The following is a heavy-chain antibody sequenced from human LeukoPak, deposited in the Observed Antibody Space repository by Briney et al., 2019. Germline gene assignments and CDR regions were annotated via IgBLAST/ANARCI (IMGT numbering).Heavy chain of an antibody. V-gene: IGHV4-59*01. CDR2: IYYSGST. Sequence: PSETLSLTCTVSGGSISSYYWSWIRQPPGKGLEWIGYIYYSGSTNYNPSLKSRVTISVDTSKNQFSLKLSSVTAADTAVYYCARSTDSSGYYFEAIFDYWGQGTLVTVSS. CDR3: ARSTDSSGYYFEAIFDY. D-gene: IGHD3-22*01. J-gene: IGHJ4*02. CDR1: GGSISSYY.